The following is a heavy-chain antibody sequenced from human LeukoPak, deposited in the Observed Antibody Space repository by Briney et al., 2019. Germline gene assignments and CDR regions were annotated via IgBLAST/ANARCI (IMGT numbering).Heavy chain of an antibody. V-gene: IGHV4-34*01. CDR1: GVSFNDYY. CDR2: INHSGYT. D-gene: IGHD4-17*01. J-gene: IGHJ4*02. Sequence: SETLSLTCAVSGVSFNDYYWSWLRQTPGKGLEWIGEINHSGYTNDSPSLKSRVTLSIDTSRKQFSLNLRSVTVADTGIYYCTRMTTGHDYWGQGTLVTVSS. CDR3: TRMTTGHDY.